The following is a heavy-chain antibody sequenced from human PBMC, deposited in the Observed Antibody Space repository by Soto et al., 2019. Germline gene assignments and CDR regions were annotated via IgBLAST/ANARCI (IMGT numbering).Heavy chain of an antibody. V-gene: IGHV3-49*03. D-gene: IGHD3-3*01. CDR2: IRSKAYGGTT. CDR3: TRIRFLEWLEAPSSDAFDI. J-gene: IGHJ3*02. CDR1: GFTFGDYA. Sequence: SLRLSCTASGFTFGDYAMSWFRQAPGKGLEWVGFIRSKAYGGTTEYAASVKGRFTISRDDSKSIAYLQMNSLKTEDTAVYYCTRIRFLEWLEAPSSDAFDIWGQGTMVTVSS.